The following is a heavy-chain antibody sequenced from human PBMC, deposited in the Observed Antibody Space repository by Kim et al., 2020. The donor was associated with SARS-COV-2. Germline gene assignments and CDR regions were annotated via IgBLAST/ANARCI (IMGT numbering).Heavy chain of an antibody. CDR3: ARGGYCSSTSCRSPVDY. Sequence: LKSRVTISADTSKNQFSLKLSSVTAADTAVYYCARGGYCSSTSCRSPVDYWGQGTLVTVSS. V-gene: IGHV4-34*01. D-gene: IGHD2-2*01. J-gene: IGHJ4*02.